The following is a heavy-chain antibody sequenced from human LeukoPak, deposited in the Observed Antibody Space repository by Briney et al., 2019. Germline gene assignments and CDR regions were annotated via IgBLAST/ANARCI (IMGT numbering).Heavy chain of an antibody. D-gene: IGHD1-26*01. CDR3: ARKGSGGWDDY. Sequence: GGSLRLSCAASGFTFSSYSMHWVRQAPGRGPEYVAAISSRGTTTHYGDSVQGRFIVSRDNSNYTLYLQMAGLRPDDSGMYFCARKGSGGWDDYWGRGTLVAVS. J-gene: IGHJ4*02. CDR1: GFTFSSYS. V-gene: IGHV3-64*02. CDR2: ISSRGTTT.